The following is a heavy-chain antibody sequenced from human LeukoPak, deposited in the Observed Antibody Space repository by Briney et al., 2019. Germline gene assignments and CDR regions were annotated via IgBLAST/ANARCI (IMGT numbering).Heavy chain of an antibody. Sequence: PGGSLRLSCAASGFTFSSYAMSGGRQAPGKGLEWVSAISGSGGSTYYTDSVKGRFTISRDNSKNTLYLQMNSLRAEDPAVYYCAKDWVLSMVRGVITPRWGQGTLVTVSS. CDR2: ISGSGGST. J-gene: IGHJ4*02. V-gene: IGHV3-23*01. CDR3: AKDWVLSMVRGVITPR. CDR1: GFTFSSYA. D-gene: IGHD3-10*01.